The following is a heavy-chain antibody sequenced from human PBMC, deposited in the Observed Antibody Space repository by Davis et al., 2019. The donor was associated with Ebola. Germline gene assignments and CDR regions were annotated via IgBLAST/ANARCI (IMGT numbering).Heavy chain of an antibody. CDR2: ISYDGSNK. CDR1: GFTFSSYA. V-gene: IGHV3-30-3*01. CDR3: ARGHWGLDY. Sequence: PWGSLRLSCAASGFTFSSYAIHCVRQAPGKGLEWVAVISYDGSNKYYADSVKGRFTISRDNSKNTLYLQMNSLRAEDTAEYYCARGHWGLDYWGQGTPVTVSS. D-gene: IGHD7-27*01. J-gene: IGHJ4*02.